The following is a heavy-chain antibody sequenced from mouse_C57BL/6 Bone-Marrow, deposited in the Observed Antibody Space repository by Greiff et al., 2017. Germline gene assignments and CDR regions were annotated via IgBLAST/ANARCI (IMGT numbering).Heavy chain of an antibody. CDR1: GYTFTDYY. J-gene: IGHJ3*01. CDR3: AFPFAY. Sequence: EVQGVESGPVLVKPGASVKMSCKASGYTFTDYYMNWVKQSHGKSLEWIGVINPYNGGTSYNQKFKGKATLTVDKSSSTAYMELNSLTSEDSAVYYCAFPFAYWGQGTLVTVSA. V-gene: IGHV1-19*01. CDR2: INPYNGGT.